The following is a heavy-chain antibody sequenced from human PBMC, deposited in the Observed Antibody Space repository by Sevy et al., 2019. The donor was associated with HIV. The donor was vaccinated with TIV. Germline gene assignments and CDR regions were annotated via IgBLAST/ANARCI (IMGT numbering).Heavy chain of an antibody. J-gene: IGHJ5*02. D-gene: IGHD4-17*01. CDR2: IYYNGDT. CDR3: ARHRAHHDYADP. V-gene: IGHV4-39*01. Sequence: LRLSCSVSGGSISNGDYYWAWIRLPPGKGLEWIGSIYYNGDTYYNPSLKSRVTVSVDMSKNQFSLRLSSVTAADTAIYYCARHRAHHDYADPWGQGTLVTVSS. CDR1: GGSISNGDYY.